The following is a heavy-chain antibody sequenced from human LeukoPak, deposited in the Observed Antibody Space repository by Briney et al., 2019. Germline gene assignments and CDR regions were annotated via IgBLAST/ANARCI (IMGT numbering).Heavy chain of an antibody. CDR2: INHSGST. Sequence: SETLSLTCAVYGGSFSGYYWSWIRQPPGKGLEWIGEINHSGSTNYNPSLKSRVTMSVDTSKNQFSLKLSSVTAADTAVYYCARGGGAIPYYYYYGMDVWGQGTTVTVSS. D-gene: IGHD2-21*01. V-gene: IGHV4-34*01. CDR1: GGSFSGYY. CDR3: ARGGGAIPYYYYYGMDV. J-gene: IGHJ6*02.